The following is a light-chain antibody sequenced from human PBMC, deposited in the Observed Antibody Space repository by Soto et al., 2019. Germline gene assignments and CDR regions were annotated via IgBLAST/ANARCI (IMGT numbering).Light chain of an antibody. Sequence: EIVLTQSPGTLSLSPGERATLSCRASQSVSSSYLAWYQQKPGQAPRLLIYDASNRATDTPARFSGSGSGTDFTLTISSLEPEDFAVYYCHQRSNWPLTFGGGAKVDIK. V-gene: IGKV3D-20*02. J-gene: IGKJ4*01. CDR1: QSVSSSY. CDR3: HQRSNWPLT. CDR2: DAS.